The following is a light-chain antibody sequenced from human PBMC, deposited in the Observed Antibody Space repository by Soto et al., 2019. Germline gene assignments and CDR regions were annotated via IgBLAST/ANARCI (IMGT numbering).Light chain of an antibody. CDR1: QSVSSS. J-gene: IGKJ1*01. V-gene: IGKV3-15*01. Sequence: EVVMTQSPATLSLSPGERATLSCRASQSVSSSLAWYQQKPGQAPRLLIYGASTRAAGIPDRFSGSGSETAFTLTISSLQAEDFAMYYCQQYNNWWTFGQGTKVEIK. CDR2: GAS. CDR3: QQYNNWWT.